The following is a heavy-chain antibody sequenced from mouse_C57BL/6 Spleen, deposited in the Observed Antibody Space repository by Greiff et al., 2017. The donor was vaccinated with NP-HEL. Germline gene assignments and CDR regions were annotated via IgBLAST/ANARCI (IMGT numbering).Heavy chain of an antibody. J-gene: IGHJ1*03. CDR3: ARQPPYIYYCGRSYEYIDV. Sequence: EVMLVESGGDLVKPGGSLKLSCAASGFTFSSYGMSWVRQTPDKRLEWVATFSSGGSYTYYPDSVKGRFTISRDNAKNTLYMQMSSLKSEDTAMYYCARQPPYIYYCGRSYEYIDVWGTGTTVTVSS. V-gene: IGHV5-6*01. CDR1: GFTFSSYG. CDR2: FSSGGSYT. D-gene: IGHD1-1*01.